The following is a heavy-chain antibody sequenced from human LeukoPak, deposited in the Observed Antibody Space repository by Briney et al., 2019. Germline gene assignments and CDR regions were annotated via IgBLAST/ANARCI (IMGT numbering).Heavy chain of an antibody. CDR3: AGDSGSYFHHFDY. CDR2: INPNSGGT. V-gene: IGHV1-2*02. D-gene: IGHD1-26*01. CDR1: GYTFTGYY. Sequence: ASVKVSCKASGYTFTGYYMHWVRQAPGQGLEWMGWINPNSGGTNYAQKIQGRVTMTRDTSISTAYMELSRLRSDDTAVYYCAGDSGSYFHHFDYWGQGTLVTVSS. J-gene: IGHJ4*02.